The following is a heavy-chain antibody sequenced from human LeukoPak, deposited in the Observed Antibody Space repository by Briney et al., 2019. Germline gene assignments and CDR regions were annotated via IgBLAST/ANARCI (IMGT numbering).Heavy chain of an antibody. CDR2: VNLEGST. V-gene: IGHV4-4*02. CDR1: GGSITITNY. CDR3: AREGGPYRPLDY. Sequence: SGTLSLTCGVSGGSITITNYWTWVRQPPGKGLEWIGEVNLEGSTNYNPSLMGRVAISVDTSENHISLQLTSVTAADTAVYYCAREGGPYRPLDYSGQGTLVTVSS. J-gene: IGHJ4*02.